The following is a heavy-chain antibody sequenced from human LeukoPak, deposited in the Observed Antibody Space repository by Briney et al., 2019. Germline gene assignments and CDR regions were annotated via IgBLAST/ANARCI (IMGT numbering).Heavy chain of an antibody. D-gene: IGHD3-3*01. V-gene: IGHV3-21*01. Sequence: KSGGSLRLSCAASGFTFSSYSMNWVRQAPGKGLEWVSSISSSSSYIYYADSVKGRFTISRDNAKNSLYLQMNSLRAEDTAVYYCARVSNDFWSGYTYYYYMDVWGKGSTVTVSS. J-gene: IGHJ6*03. CDR1: GFTFSSYS. CDR3: ARVSNDFWSGYTYYYYMDV. CDR2: ISSSSSYI.